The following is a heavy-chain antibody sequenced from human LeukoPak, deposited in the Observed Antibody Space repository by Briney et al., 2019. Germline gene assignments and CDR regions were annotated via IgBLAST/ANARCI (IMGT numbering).Heavy chain of an antibody. Sequence: SETLSLTCTVSGGSISSSSYYWGWIRQPPGKGLEWIGSIYYSGNTYYNASLKSRVTISLDTSKNQFALKLSSVTAADTAVYYCMGYATATASFDYWGQGTLVTVSS. J-gene: IGHJ4*02. CDR2: IYYSGNT. D-gene: IGHD2-8*01. CDR1: GGSISSSSYY. V-gene: IGHV4-39*01. CDR3: MGYATATASFDY.